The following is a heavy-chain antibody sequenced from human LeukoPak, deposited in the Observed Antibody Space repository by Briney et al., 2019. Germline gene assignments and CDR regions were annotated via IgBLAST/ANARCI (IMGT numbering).Heavy chain of an antibody. V-gene: IGHV4-59*08. CDR2: IYYSGST. J-gene: IGHJ5*02. D-gene: IGHD4-17*01. CDR1: GGSISSYS. Sequence: SETLPLTCTVSGGSISSYSWGWVRQPPGKGLEWIGYIYYSGSTNYNPSLKSRVTISVDTSKNQFSPKLSSVTAADTAVYDCARHSGDRTRINWFDPWGQGTLVTVSS. CDR3: ARHSGDRTRINWFDP.